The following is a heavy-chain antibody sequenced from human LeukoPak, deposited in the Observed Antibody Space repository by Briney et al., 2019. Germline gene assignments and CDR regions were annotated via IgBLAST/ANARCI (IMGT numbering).Heavy chain of an antibody. V-gene: IGHV3-74*01. CDR2: INSDGSSR. Sequence: GGCLRLSCAASGFTFSNYWMHWVRQAPGKGLGWVSRINSDGSSRNYAGSVKGRFTTSRDNAKNTLYLQMNSLRAEDTAVYYCASASSHRIAAGGDYWGQGTLVTVSS. CDR3: ASASSHRIAAGGDY. J-gene: IGHJ4*02. D-gene: IGHD6-13*01. CDR1: GFTFSNYW.